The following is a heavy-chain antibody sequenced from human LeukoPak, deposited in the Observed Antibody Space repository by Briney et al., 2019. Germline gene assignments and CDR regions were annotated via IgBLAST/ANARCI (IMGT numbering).Heavy chain of an antibody. Sequence: ASVKVSCKASGYTFTSYAMNWVRQAPGQGLEWMGWINTNTGNPTYAQGFTGRFVFSLDTSVSTAYLQISSLKAEDTAVYYCAAEVYFSSGWYYYYYGMDVWGQGTTVTVSS. CDR3: AAEVYFSSGWYYYYYGMDV. D-gene: IGHD6-19*01. CDR2: INTNTGNP. V-gene: IGHV7-4-1*02. J-gene: IGHJ6*02. CDR1: GYTFTSYA.